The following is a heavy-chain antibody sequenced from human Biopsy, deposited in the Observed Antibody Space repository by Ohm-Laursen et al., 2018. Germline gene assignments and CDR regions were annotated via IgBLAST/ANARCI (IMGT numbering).Heavy chain of an antibody. CDR2: INHRGFT. V-gene: IGHV4-34*01. CDR3: ARDSGILNYGNFKYYHYYGMDV. J-gene: IGHJ6*02. D-gene: IGHD4-11*01. CDR1: GGSLSGYY. Sequence: SETLSLTCAVYGGSLSGYYWNWIRQSPGKGLEWIGEINHRGFTSNNPSLKSRVTISVDTSKNLFSLRLTSVTAADTAVYYCARDSGILNYGNFKYYHYYGMDVWGQGTKVTVSS.